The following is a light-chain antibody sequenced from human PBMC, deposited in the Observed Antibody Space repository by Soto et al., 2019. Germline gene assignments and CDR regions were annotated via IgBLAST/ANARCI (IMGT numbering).Light chain of an antibody. CDR3: QQRSDWPPIT. CDR1: QSITGN. CDR2: DAS. Sequence: EIVMTQSPATLSVSPGERASLACSASQSITGNLTWYQQKPGQAPRLLIYDASTRATGIPARFSGSGSGTDFTLTISSLQPEDFAVYYCQQRSDWPPITFGQGTRLEIK. J-gene: IGKJ5*01. V-gene: IGKV3-15*01.